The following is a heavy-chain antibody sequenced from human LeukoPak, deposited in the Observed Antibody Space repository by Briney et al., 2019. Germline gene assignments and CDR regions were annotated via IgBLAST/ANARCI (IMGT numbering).Heavy chain of an antibody. CDR2: IHHDGSNK. Sequence: GGSLRLSCAASGFTFSSYGMHWVRQAPGKGLDWVAFIHHDGSNKYYADSVKGRFTISRDNSKNTLYLQMNSLRAEDTAVYYCARDPGYSSSWYWGFAFDIWGQGTMVTVSS. J-gene: IGHJ3*02. V-gene: IGHV3-30*02. CDR3: ARDPGYSSSWYWGFAFDI. CDR1: GFTFSSYG. D-gene: IGHD6-13*01.